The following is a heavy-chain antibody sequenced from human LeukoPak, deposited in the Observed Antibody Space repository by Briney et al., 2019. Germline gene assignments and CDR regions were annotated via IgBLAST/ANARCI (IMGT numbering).Heavy chain of an antibody. V-gene: IGHV4-39*01. Sequence: KSSETLSLTCTVSGGSISSSSYYWGWIRQPPGKGLEWIGSIYYSGSTYYNPSLKSRVTISVDTSKNQFSLKLSSVTAADTAVYYCARRVIRYCSSTSCSTHYYYYYMDVWGKGTTVTVSS. CDR1: GGSISSSSYY. CDR3: ARRVIRYCSSTSCSTHYYYYYMDV. J-gene: IGHJ6*03. D-gene: IGHD2-2*01. CDR2: IYYSGST.